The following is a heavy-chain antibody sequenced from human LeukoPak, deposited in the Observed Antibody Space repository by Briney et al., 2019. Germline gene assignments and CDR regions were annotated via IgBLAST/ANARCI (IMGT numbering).Heavy chain of an antibody. J-gene: IGHJ4*02. CDR1: GFTFSSYA. Sequence: GGSLRLSCSASGFTFSSYAMHWVRQAPGKGLEYVSAISSIGGSTYYADSVKGRFTISRDNSKNTLYLQMSSLRAEDTAVYYCVKGEIQLWPVRGRGAFDYWGQGTLVTVSS. CDR3: VKGEIQLWPVRGRGAFDY. V-gene: IGHV3-64D*06. D-gene: IGHD5-18*01. CDR2: ISSIGGST.